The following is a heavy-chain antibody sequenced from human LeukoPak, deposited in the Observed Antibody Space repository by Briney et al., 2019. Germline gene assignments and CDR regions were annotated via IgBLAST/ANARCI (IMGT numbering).Heavy chain of an antibody. CDR1: GFTFSSYS. CDR2: ISSSDSTI. D-gene: IGHD2-15*01. J-gene: IGHJ5*02. Sequence: PGGSLRLSCAASGFTFSSYSMNWVRQAPGKGLEWVSYISSSDSTIYYADSVKGRFTISRDNSKNTLYLQMNSLRAEDTAVYYCAKDLALVVAAIRVDPWGQGTLVTVSS. V-gene: IGHV3-48*01. CDR3: AKDLALVVAAIRVDP.